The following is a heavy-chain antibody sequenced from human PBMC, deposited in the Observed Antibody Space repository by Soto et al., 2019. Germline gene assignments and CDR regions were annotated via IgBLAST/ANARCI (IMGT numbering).Heavy chain of an antibody. Sequence: SETLSLTCTVSGGSISSYYWSWIRQPPGKGLEWIGYIYYSGSTNYNPSLKSRVTISVDTSKNQFSLKLSSVTAADTAVYYCARQNYDILTGPSFYYYYYMDVWGKGTTVTVSS. CDR3: ARQNYDILTGPSFYYYYYMDV. V-gene: IGHV4-59*01. CDR2: IYYSGST. D-gene: IGHD3-9*01. J-gene: IGHJ6*03. CDR1: GGSISSYY.